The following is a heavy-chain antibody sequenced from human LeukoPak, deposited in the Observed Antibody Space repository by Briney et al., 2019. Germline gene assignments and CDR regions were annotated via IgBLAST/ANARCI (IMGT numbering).Heavy chain of an antibody. V-gene: IGHV3-23*01. J-gene: IGHJ4*02. CDR1: GFTFSSYA. D-gene: IGHD1-26*01. Sequence: GGSLRLSCAASGFTFSSYAMSWVRQAPGKGLEWVSAISGSGGSTYYADSVKGRFTISRDNSKNTLYLQMNSLRAEDTAVYYCAKVGDFSGSFYYFDCWGQGTLVTVSS. CDR2: ISGSGGST. CDR3: AKVGDFSGSFYYFDC.